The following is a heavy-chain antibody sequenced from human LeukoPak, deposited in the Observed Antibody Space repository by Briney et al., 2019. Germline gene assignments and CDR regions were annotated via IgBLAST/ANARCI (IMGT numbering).Heavy chain of an antibody. Sequence: PSETLSLTCTVSGGSISSTNDYWGWIRQPPGKGLEWIGSIYYSGSTYYNQSLKSRVTISVDMSKNQFSLKLSSVTAADTAVYYCARRTGYYYGMDVWGQGTTVTVSS. J-gene: IGHJ6*02. CDR2: IYYSGST. V-gene: IGHV4-39*07. CDR1: GGSISSTNDY. D-gene: IGHD3/OR15-3a*01. CDR3: ARRTGYYYGMDV.